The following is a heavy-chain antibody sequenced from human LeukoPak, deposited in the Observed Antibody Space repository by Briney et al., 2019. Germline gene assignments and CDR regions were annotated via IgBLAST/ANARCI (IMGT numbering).Heavy chain of an antibody. CDR1: GGTFSSYA. CDR3: ARGPRGYSYGYVNYFDY. J-gene: IGHJ4*02. Sequence: SVKVSCKAPGGTFSSYAISWVRQAPGQGLEWMGGIIPIFGTANYAQKFQGRVTITADESTSTAYMELSSLRSEDTAVYYCARGPRGYSYGYVNYFDYWGQGTLVTVSS. V-gene: IGHV1-69*13. CDR2: IIPIFGTA. D-gene: IGHD5-18*01.